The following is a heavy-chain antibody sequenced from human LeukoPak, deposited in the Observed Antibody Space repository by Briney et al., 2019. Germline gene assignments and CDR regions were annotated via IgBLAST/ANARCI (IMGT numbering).Heavy chain of an antibody. CDR1: GYTFTGYY. V-gene: IGHV1-2*02. Sequence: GASVKVSCKASGYTFTGYYMHWVRQAPGQGLEWMGWINPNSGGTNYAQKFQGRVTMTRDTSISTAYMELSRLRSDDTAVYYCARDLYRYCSGGSCPGGYWGQGTLVAVSS. CDR2: INPNSGGT. CDR3: ARDLYRYCSGGSCPGGY. J-gene: IGHJ4*02. D-gene: IGHD2-15*01.